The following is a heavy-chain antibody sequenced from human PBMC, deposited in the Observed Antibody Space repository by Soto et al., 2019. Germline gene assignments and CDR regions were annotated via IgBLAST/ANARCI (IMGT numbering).Heavy chain of an antibody. CDR2: IIPMFGAA. CDR3: AGEERDSNMAV. Sequence: QVQLVQSGAEVKKPGSSVNVSCKASGGNLSSYGISWVRQAPGQGLEWMGGIIPMFGAANYAQKFQGRVTIIADESTSTAYMELRSLRSEDTAVYYCAGEERDSNMAVWGQGTTVTVSS. D-gene: IGHD2-15*01. CDR1: GGNLSSYG. V-gene: IGHV1-69*12. J-gene: IGHJ6*02.